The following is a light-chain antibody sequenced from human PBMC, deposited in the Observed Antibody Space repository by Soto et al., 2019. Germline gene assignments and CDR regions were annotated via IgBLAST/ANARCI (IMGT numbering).Light chain of an antibody. Sequence: QSALTQPASVSGSPGQSITISCTGTSSDVGSYNYVSWYQQHPGKAPKLMIYDVSNRPSGVSNRFSGSKSGNTASLTISGLQGEDEADYYCSSHTSSSTLEVFGGGTQLTVL. CDR2: DVS. CDR1: SSDVGSYNY. J-gene: IGLJ2*01. V-gene: IGLV2-14*01. CDR3: SSHTSSSTLEV.